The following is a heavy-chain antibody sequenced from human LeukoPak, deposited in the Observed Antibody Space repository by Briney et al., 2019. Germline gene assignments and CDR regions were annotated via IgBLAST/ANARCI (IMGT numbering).Heavy chain of an antibody. CDR2: ISYDGSNK. CDR1: GFTFSSYA. J-gene: IGHJ4*02. Sequence: GGSLRLSCAASGFTFSSYAMHWVRQAPGKGLEWVAVISYDGSNKYYADSVKGRFTISRDNSKNTLYLQMNSLRAEDTAVYYCARDGIQLWLIGIDYWGQGTLVTVSS. D-gene: IGHD5-18*01. CDR3: ARDGIQLWLIGIDY. V-gene: IGHV3-30-3*01.